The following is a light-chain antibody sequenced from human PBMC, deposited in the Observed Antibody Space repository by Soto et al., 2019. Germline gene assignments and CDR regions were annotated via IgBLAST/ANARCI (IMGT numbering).Light chain of an antibody. CDR1: QSVSSY. V-gene: IGKV3-15*01. CDR2: GAS. CDR3: QHYNSWPWR. Sequence: EIVLTQSPGTLSLSPGARAPLSCRASQSVSSYLAWYQQQPGQAPRLLIYGASTRATGIPARFSGSGSGTEFTLTICSLQSEDFALYFYQHYNSWPWRFGEGTKVDIK. J-gene: IGKJ1*01.